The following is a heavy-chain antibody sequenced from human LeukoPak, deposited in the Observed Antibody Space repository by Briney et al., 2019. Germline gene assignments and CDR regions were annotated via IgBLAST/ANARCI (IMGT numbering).Heavy chain of an antibody. CDR1: GFTFSNYW. V-gene: IGHV3-74*01. Sequence: GGSLRLSCAASGFTFSNYWMHWVRQAPGKGLVWVSRINSDGINTSYADSVKGRFTISRDNAKNTLNLQMNSLRAEDTAVYYCAREKATYYYDSSGFAPVYYFDYWGQGTLVTVSS. J-gene: IGHJ4*02. D-gene: IGHD3-22*01. CDR3: AREKATYYYDSSGFAPVYYFDY. CDR2: INSDGINT.